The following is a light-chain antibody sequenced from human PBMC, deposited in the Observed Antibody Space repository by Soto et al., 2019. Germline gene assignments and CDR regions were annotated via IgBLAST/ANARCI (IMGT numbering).Light chain of an antibody. Sequence: QSALTQSPSASASLGASVKLTCTLSSGHSTYDVAWHQQQPQKGPRFLMKLSGDGSHTKGDGIPDRFSGSSSGAERYLIISSLQSEDEADYFCQTWGSGIWVFGGGTKVTVL. CDR2: LSGDGSH. CDR1: SGHSTYD. V-gene: IGLV4-69*01. J-gene: IGLJ3*02. CDR3: QTWGSGIWV.